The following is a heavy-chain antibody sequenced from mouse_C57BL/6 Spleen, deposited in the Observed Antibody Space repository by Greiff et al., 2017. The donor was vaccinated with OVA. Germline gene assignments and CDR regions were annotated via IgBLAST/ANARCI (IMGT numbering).Heavy chain of an antibody. Sequence: QVQLQQPGAELVKPGASVKLSCKASGYTFTSYWMHWVKQRPGQGLEWIGMIHPNSGSTNYNEKFKSKAKLTVEKYSSTAYMQLSSLTSEDSAVYYCARGSSTMVTTTGDYWGQGTTLTVSS. V-gene: IGHV1-64*01. D-gene: IGHD2-2*01. J-gene: IGHJ2*01. CDR1: GYTFTSYW. CDR3: ARGSSTMVTTTGDY. CDR2: IHPNSGST.